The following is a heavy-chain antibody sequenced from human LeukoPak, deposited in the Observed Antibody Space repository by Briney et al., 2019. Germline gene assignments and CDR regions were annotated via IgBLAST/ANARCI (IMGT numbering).Heavy chain of an antibody. V-gene: IGHV3-9*01. CDR3: AKGSGVDY. CDR2: ISWNSGSI. D-gene: IGHD6-19*01. J-gene: IGHJ4*02. CDR1: GFTFDDYA. Sequence: PGGSLRLSCAASGFTFDDYAMHWVRQAPGKGLEWVSGISWNSGSIGYADSVKGRFTISRDNAKNSLYLQMNSLRAEDTAVYYCAKGSGVDYWGQGTLVTVSS.